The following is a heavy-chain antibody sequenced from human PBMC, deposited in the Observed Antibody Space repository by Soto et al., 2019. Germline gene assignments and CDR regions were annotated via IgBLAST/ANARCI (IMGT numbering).Heavy chain of an antibody. D-gene: IGHD2-2*02. Sequence: QVQVVQSGAEVRKPGSSVKVSCKASGGLFTNYGFSWVRQAPGQGLEWMGGIIPMFGAPSYAQKFRGRVTITADGSTRTAYMDVSSLRSDDTAIYYCVRAIRDCGTISCYTPQGSFYYGMDVWGRGTTVTVSS. CDR2: IIPMFGAP. CDR3: VRAIRDCGTISCYTPQGSFYYGMDV. CDR1: GGLFTNYG. V-gene: IGHV1-69*01. J-gene: IGHJ6*02.